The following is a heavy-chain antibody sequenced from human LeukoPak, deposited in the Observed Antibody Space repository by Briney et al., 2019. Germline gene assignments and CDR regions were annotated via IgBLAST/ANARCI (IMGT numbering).Heavy chain of an antibody. V-gene: IGHV3-74*01. CDR1: GGSFSGYY. CDR3: TRVFVGDEYSSSGY. CDR2: INSDGSST. D-gene: IGHD6-13*01. J-gene: IGHJ4*02. Sequence: ETLSLTCAVYGGSFSGYYMHWVRQAPGKGLVWVSRINSDGSSTTYADSVKGRFTISRDNAKNTLYLQMNSLKVEDTAVYYCTRVFVGDEYSSSGYWGQGTLVTVSS.